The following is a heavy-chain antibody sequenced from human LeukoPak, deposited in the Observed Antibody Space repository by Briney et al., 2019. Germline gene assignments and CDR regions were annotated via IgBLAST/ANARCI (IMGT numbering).Heavy chain of an antibody. CDR1: GGSISSSSYY. CDR3: ARTYYDIFPRD. Sequence: SETLSLTCSVSGGSISSSSYYWGWIRQPPGKGLEWIGSIYYSGSTYYNPSLKSRVTISVDTSKNQFSLKLSSVTAADTAVYYCARTYYDIFPRDWGQGTLVTVSS. J-gene: IGHJ4*02. D-gene: IGHD3-9*01. CDR2: IYYSGST. V-gene: IGHV4-39*01.